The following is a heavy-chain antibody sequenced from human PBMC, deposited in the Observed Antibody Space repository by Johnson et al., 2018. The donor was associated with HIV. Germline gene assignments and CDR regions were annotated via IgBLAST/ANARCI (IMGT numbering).Heavy chain of an antibody. Sequence: MHLVESGGGLVLPGGSLRLSCAASGITVSSNYMTWVRQGPGKGLEWVSVLNSGGGTYYADSVQGRFTISRDNSKNTLYLQMNSLRAEDTAVYYCARVLRGRWTYYDIWGQGTTVTVSS. CDR2: LNSGGGT. V-gene: IGHV3-66*01. CDR1: GITVSSNY. CDR3: ARVLRGRWTYYDI. J-gene: IGHJ3*02. D-gene: IGHD3-10*01.